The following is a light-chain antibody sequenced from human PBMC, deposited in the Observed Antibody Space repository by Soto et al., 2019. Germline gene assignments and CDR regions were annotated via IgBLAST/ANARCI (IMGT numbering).Light chain of an antibody. V-gene: IGLV2-23*01. CDR2: EGN. CDR1: SSDVGTYNL. Sequence: QSVLTQPASVTGSPGQSITISCTGTSSDVGTYNLVSWYQQHPGNAPKLMIYEGNKRPSGVSNRFSGSKSGNTASLTISGLQAEDEGDYYCSSYVGSGTYVVFGGGTKLTVL. CDR3: SSYVGSGTYVV. J-gene: IGLJ2*01.